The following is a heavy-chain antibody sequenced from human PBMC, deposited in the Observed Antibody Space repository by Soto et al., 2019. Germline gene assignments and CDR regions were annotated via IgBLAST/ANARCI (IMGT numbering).Heavy chain of an antibody. J-gene: IGHJ4*02. V-gene: IGHV1-18*01. Sequence: ASVKVSCKTSGYTFTDHGIDWVRQAPGQRLEWVGWVSSYNGNTNYAYNLKDRVIMTTDASTSTAYMELRGLRSDDTPVYYCAREVEGSYSPADFWGQGTPVTVSS. D-gene: IGHD3-10*01. CDR2: VSSYNGNT. CDR1: GYTFTDHG. CDR3: AREVEGSYSPADF.